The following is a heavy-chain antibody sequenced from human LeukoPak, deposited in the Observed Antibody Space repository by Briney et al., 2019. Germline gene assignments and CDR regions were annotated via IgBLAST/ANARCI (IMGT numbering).Heavy chain of an antibody. J-gene: IGHJ4*02. CDR3: ATLAAAGIGNFDY. CDR1: GGSISSYY. CDR2: IYYSGST. V-gene: IGHV4-59*01. D-gene: IGHD6-13*01. Sequence: SETLSLTCTVSGGSISSYYRSWIRQPPGKGLEWIGYIYYSGSTNYNPSLKSRVTISVDTSKNQFSLKLSSVTAADTAVYYCATLAAAGIGNFDYWGQGTLVTVSS.